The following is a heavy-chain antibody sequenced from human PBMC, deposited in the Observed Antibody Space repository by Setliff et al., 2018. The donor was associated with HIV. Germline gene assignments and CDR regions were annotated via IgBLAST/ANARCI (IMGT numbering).Heavy chain of an antibody. Sequence: LRLSCAASGFTVSSNYMHWVRQAPGKGLEWVASIWHDGSNEKYADSVKGRFTISRDNSRNTLFLEMNSLRDEDTSVYYCAKGGSGYMRLDYWGQGTLVTVSS. CDR1: GFTVSSNY. CDR3: AKGGSGYMRLDY. J-gene: IGHJ4*02. V-gene: IGHV3-30*02. CDR2: IWHDGSNE. D-gene: IGHD3-22*01.